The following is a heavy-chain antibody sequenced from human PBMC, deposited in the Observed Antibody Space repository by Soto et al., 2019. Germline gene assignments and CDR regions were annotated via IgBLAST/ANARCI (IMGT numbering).Heavy chain of an antibody. CDR1: GGSVSSGSYY. CDR3: AYINDYGDPFDY. D-gene: IGHD4-17*01. CDR2: IYYSGST. V-gene: IGHV4-61*01. J-gene: IGHJ4*02. Sequence: SETLSLTCPVSGGSVSSGSYYWSWIRQPPGKGLEWIGYIYYSGSTNYNPSLKSRVTISVDTSKNQFSLKLSSVTAADTAVYYCAYINDYGDPFDYWGQGTLVTVSS.